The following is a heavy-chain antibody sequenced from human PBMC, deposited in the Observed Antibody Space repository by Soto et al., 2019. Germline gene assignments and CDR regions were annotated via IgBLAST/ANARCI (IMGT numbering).Heavy chain of an antibody. CDR2: ISYDGSNK. D-gene: IGHD3-22*01. CDR1: GFTFSSYG. J-gene: IGHJ4*02. Sequence: GGSLRLSCAASGFTFSSYGMHWVRQAPGKGLEWVAVISYDGSNKYYADSVKGRFTISRDNSKNTLYLQMNSLRAEDTAVYYCAKDLVTMIVVALDYWGQGTLVTVSS. CDR3: AKDLVTMIVVALDY. V-gene: IGHV3-30*18.